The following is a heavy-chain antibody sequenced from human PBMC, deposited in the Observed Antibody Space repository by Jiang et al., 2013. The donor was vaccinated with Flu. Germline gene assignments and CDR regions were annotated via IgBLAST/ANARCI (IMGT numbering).Heavy chain of an antibody. J-gene: IGHJ3*02. V-gene: IGHV6-1*01. D-gene: IGHD1-26*01. CDR3: VRPLSGGSYWSFHI. CDR1: GDSVSSNSAA. CDR2: TYYRSKWYN. Sequence: SQTLSLTCAISGDSVSSNSAAWNWIRQSPSRGLEWLGRTYYRSKWYNDYAVSVKSRISINPDTSKNQVSLQLISVTPEDTAVYYCVRPLSGGSYWSFHIVGQGLWSPSLQ.